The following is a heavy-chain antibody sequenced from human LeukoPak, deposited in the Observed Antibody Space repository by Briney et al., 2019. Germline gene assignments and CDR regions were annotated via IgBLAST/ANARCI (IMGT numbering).Heavy chain of an antibody. CDR2: VSYSGST. D-gene: IGHD5-18*01. V-gene: IGHV4-59*01. J-gene: IGHJ4*02. Sequence: SETLSLTCTVFGGSISPYYWSWVRQPPGKGLEWIGYVSYSGSTDYNPSLKSRVIISIDTSKNQFSLRLRSVTAAYTAVYYCARENDRYGRIDYWGQGTQVTVSS. CDR3: ARENDRYGRIDY. CDR1: GGSISPYY.